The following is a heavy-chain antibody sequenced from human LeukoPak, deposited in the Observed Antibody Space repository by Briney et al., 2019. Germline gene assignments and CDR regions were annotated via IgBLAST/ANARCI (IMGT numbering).Heavy chain of an antibody. D-gene: IGHD2/OR15-2a*01. J-gene: IGHJ6*03. CDR1: GFTFSDYY. V-gene: IGHV3-11*04. CDR3: ATIYFPPYYMDV. CDR2: ISSSGSTI. Sequence: GGSLRLSCAASGFTFSDYYMSWIRQAPGKGLEWVSYISSSGSTIYYADSVKGRFTISRGNAKNSLYLQMNSLRAEDTAVYYCATIYFPPYYMDVWGKGTTVTVSS.